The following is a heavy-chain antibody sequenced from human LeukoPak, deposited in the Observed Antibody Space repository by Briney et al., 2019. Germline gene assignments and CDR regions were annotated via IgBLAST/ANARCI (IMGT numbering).Heavy chain of an antibody. J-gene: IGHJ4*02. CDR1: GYTFTGYY. D-gene: IGHD5-12*01. CDR2: INPNSGGT. CDR3: ARGVVATPREYYFDY. V-gene: IGHV1-2*04. Sequence: ASVKVSCKASGYTFTGYYMHWVRQAPGQGLEWMGWINPNSGGTNYAQKFQGWVTMTRDTSISTAYMELSRLRSDDTAAYYCARGVVATPREYYFDYWGQGTLVTVSS.